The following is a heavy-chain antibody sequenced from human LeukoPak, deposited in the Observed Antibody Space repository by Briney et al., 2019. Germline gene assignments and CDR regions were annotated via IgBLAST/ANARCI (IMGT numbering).Heavy chain of an antibody. CDR3: ARPGGSRREVDAFDI. CDR1: GGSISSSSYY. V-gene: IGHV4-39*01. J-gene: IGHJ3*02. Sequence: PSETLSLTCTVSGGSISSSSYYWGWIRQPPGKGLEWSGSIYYSGSTYYNPSLKSRVTISVDTSKNQFSLKLSSVTAADTAVYYCARPGGSRREVDAFDIWGQGTMVTVSS. CDR2: IYYSGST. D-gene: IGHD1-26*01.